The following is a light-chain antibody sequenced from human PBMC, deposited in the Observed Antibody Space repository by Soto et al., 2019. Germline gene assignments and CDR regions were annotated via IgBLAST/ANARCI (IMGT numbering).Light chain of an antibody. Sequence: EVVLTQSPAILSLSPGERATLSCRASQSISSSLAWYQHKPGRAPRLLKYDASNRATGIPARFSGSGSGTDFTLTISSLEPEDFAVYYCQHRNNWPTFGGGTKVEIK. CDR1: QSISSS. CDR2: DAS. CDR3: QHRNNWPT. V-gene: IGKV3-11*01. J-gene: IGKJ4*01.